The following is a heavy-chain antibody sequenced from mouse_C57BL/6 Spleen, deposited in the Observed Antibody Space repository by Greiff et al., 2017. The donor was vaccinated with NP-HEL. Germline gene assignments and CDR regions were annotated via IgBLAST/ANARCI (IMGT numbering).Heavy chain of an antibody. D-gene: IGHD1-1*01. CDR1: GYAFSSSW. J-gene: IGHJ2*01. V-gene: IGHV1-82*01. CDR3: ARSHFSYGSSYYFDY. Sequence: QVQLQQSGPELVKPGASVKISCKASGYAFSSSWMNWVKQRPGKGLEWIGRIYPGDGDTNYNGKFKGKATLTADKSSSTAYMQLSSLTSEDSAVYFCARSHFSYGSSYYFDYWGQGTTLTVSS. CDR2: IYPGDGDT.